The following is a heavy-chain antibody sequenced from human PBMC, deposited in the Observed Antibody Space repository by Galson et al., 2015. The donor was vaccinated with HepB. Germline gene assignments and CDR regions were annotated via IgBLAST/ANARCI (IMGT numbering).Heavy chain of an antibody. CDR3: ARDLPDYYDSSGSSLDY. J-gene: IGHJ4*02. D-gene: IGHD3-22*01. CDR2: IIPIFGTA. CDR1: GGTFSSYA. Sequence: SVKVSCKASGGTFSSYAISWVRQAPGQGLEWMGGIIPIFGTANYAQEFLGRVTITADKSTSTAYMELSSLRSEDTAVYYCARDLPDYYDSSGSSLDYWGQGTLVTVSS. V-gene: IGHV1-69*06.